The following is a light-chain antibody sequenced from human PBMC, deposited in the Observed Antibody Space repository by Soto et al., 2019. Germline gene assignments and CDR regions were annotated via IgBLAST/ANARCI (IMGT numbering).Light chain of an antibody. V-gene: IGLV2-14*01. Sequence: QSALTQPASVSGSPGQSITISCTGTSSDVGAYNYVSWYQQHPAKVPKLMIYDVSNRPSGVSNRFSGSKSGNTASLTISGLQAEDEADYYCSSYTSSSTLVFGTGTKVTVL. J-gene: IGLJ1*01. CDR1: SSDVGAYNY. CDR2: DVS. CDR3: SSYTSSSTLV.